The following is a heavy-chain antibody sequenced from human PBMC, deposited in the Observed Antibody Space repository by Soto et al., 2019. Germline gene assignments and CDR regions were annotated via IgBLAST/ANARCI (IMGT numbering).Heavy chain of an antibody. CDR1: GFSFSDFW. Sequence: EVQLVESVGGLVQPGGSLRLSCAASGFSFSDFWMHWVRQAPGKGLVCVSRMFTDVSTTYYADSVKGRITISRDNAKNTLYLQMNSLSDEDTAVYYCGRENTGYENFASWGQGTLVTVSS. D-gene: IGHD5-12*01. V-gene: IGHV3-74*01. J-gene: IGHJ4*02. CDR3: GRENTGYENFAS. CDR2: MFTDVSTT.